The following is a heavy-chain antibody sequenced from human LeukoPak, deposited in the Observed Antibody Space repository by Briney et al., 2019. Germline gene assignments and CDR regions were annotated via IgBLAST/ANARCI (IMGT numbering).Heavy chain of an antibody. V-gene: IGHV3-74*01. CDR3: ARGPFTTVTAFDL. CDR1: GFTFSSYG. J-gene: IGHJ2*01. Sequence: SGGSLRLSCAASGFTFSSYGMSWVRQAPGKGLVWVSRINSDGSSTSYADSVKGRFTISGDNAMNTLYLQMNSLRGEDTALYYCARGPFTTVTAFDLWGRGTLVTVSS. CDR2: INSDGSST. D-gene: IGHD4-17*01.